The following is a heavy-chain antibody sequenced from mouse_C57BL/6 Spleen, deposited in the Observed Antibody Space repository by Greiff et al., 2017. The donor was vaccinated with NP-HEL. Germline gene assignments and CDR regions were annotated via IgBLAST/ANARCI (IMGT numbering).Heavy chain of an antibody. CDR1: GFTFSDYG. CDR3: ASHSNYVWFAY. V-gene: IGHV5-17*01. J-gene: IGHJ3*01. CDR2: ISSGSSTI. Sequence: EVKLVESGGGLVKPGGSLKLSCAASGFTFSDYGMHWVRQAPEKGLEWVAYISSGSSTIYYADTVKGRFTISRDNATNTLFLQMTSLRSEDTAMYYCASHSNYVWFAYWGQGTLVAVSA. D-gene: IGHD2-5*01.